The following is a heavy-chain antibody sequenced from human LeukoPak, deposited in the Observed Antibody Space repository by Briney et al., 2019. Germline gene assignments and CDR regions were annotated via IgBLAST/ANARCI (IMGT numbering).Heavy chain of an antibody. CDR2: LYASEST. Sequence: TLSLTCTVSGGSISSSSYYWSWIRQPAGKGLEWIGRLYASESTNYNPTLKTRVTISVDTSKNQSSLKLSSVTAADTAVYYCASWNLDDMFAFDIWGQGTMVTVSS. CDR1: GGSISSSSYY. D-gene: IGHD1-1*01. V-gene: IGHV4-61*02. CDR3: ASWNLDDMFAFDI. J-gene: IGHJ3*02.